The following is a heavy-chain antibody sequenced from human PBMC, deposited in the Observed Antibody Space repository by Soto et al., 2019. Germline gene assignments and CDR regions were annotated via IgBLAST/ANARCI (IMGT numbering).Heavy chain of an antibody. CDR3: ARGQRFSDWFDP. Sequence: PSETLSLTCSFSCGTIIGYYWTWIRQPAGKGLEWIGRIYSSGNTKYNPSLQSRVTMSLDTSNNQFSLRLTSVTAADTAVYYCARGQRFSDWFDPWGQGTLVTSPQ. D-gene: IGHD3-3*01. CDR2: IYSSGNT. V-gene: IGHV4-4*07. CDR1: CGTIIGYY. J-gene: IGHJ5*02.